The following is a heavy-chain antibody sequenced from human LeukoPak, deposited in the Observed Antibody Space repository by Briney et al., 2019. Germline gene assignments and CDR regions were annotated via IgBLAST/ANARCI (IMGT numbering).Heavy chain of an antibody. J-gene: IGHJ3*02. CDR3: ARWVTPNAFDI. CDR1: GGSLSGYY. CDR2: INHSGST. Sequence: SETLSLTCAVYGGSLSGYYWSWIRQPPGKGLEWIGEINHSGSTNYNPSLKSRVTISVDTSKNQFSLKLSSVTAADTAVYYCARWVTPNAFDIWGQGTMVTVSS. V-gene: IGHV4-34*01. D-gene: IGHD4-23*01.